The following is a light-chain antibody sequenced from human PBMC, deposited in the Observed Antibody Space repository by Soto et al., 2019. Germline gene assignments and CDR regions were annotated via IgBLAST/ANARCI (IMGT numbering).Light chain of an antibody. CDR3: SSYSNSTTRYV. Sequence: QSALTQPASVSGSPGQSITMSCTGTSSDVGSYNYVSWYQQHPGKAPKLMIFEVTKRPSGVSNRFSGSKSDNTASLTISGLQPEDEADYYCSSYSNSTTRYVFGTGTKVTVL. V-gene: IGLV2-14*01. J-gene: IGLJ1*01. CDR2: EVT. CDR1: SSDVGSYNY.